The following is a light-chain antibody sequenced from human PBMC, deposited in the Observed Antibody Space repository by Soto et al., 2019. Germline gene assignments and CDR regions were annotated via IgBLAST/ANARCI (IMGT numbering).Light chain of an antibody. V-gene: IGLV2-14*01. CDR3: SSYTGSTSYV. J-gene: IGLJ1*01. CDR1: SSDVGGYNY. Sequence: QSALTQPASVSGSPGQSITISCTGTSSDVGGYNYVSWYQQHPGKAPKLMIYDVSYRPSGVSNRFSGSKSGDTASLTISGLQAEDEADYYCSSYTGSTSYVFGTGNKVTVL. CDR2: DVS.